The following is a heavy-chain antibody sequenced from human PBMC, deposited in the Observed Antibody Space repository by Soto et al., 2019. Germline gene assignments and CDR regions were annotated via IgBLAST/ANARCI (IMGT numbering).Heavy chain of an antibody. V-gene: IGHV5-10-1*01. J-gene: IGHJ6*02. CDR1: GYSFTIYW. Sequence: GESLKISCKGSGYSFTIYWISWVLQMPWKGLEWMGRIDPSDSYTNYSPSFQGHVTISADKSISTAYLQWSSLKASDTAMYYCARLGGSKHSVTAKEVDYYYYGMDVWGQGTTVTVS. CDR2: IDPSDSYT. CDR3: ARLGGSKHSVTAKEVDYYYYGMDV. D-gene: IGHD3-3*01.